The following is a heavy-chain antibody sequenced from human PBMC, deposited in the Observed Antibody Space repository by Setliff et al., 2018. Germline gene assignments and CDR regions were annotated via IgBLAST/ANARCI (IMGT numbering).Heavy chain of an antibody. Sequence: PSETLSLTCAVSGGSISSSNWWSWVRQPPGKGLEWIGEIYHSGSTNYIPSLKSRVTISVDTSQNQFSLKLSSVTAADTAVYYCARGSGSYWENWFDPWGQGTLVTVSS. CDR3: ARGSGSYWENWFDP. CDR1: GGSISSSNW. V-gene: IGHV4-4*02. D-gene: IGHD1-26*01. CDR2: IYHSGST. J-gene: IGHJ5*02.